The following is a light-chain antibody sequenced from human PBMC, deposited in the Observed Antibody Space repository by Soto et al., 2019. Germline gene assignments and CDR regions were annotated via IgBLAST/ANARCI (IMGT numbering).Light chain of an antibody. CDR1: SSDVGGYDY. CDR2: DVI. V-gene: IGLV2-11*01. J-gene: IGLJ1*01. Sequence: QSALTQPRSVSGSPGQSVTISCTGTSSDVGGYDYVSWYQQHPGKAPKLMIYDVIKRPSGVPDRFSGSKSGNTASLTISGLQAEDEADYYFCSYAGSYTYVFATGTKLTVL. CDR3: CSYAGSYTYV.